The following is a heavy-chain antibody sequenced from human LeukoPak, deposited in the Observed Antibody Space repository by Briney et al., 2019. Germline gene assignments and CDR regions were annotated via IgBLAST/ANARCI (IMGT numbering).Heavy chain of an antibody. V-gene: IGHV3-23*01. CDR3: VRMRGPERRHCFDY. CDR2: RKGRGDVS. Sequence: GGSLRLSCVVSDFTFAVSCDRQAPGNGLEGISTRKGRGDVSFHADSVNGRFTISRDTSKNTLYLHMRSLTPTDTAMYFCVRMRGPERRHCFDYWSQGALLIVSS. J-gene: IGHJ4*02. D-gene: IGHD1-1*01. CDR1: DFTFA.